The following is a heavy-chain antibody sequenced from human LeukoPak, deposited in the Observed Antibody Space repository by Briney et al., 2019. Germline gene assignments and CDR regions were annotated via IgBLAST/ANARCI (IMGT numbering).Heavy chain of an antibody. Sequence: TSETLSLTCTVSGGSISSSSYYWGWIRQPPGKGLEWIGSIYYSGSTYYNPSLKSRVTISVDTSKNQFSLKLSSVTAADTAVYYCARRGGYCSGGSCWGTNYYYYMDVWGKGTTVTVSS. CDR2: IYYSGST. V-gene: IGHV4-39*01. CDR1: GGSISSSSYY. CDR3: ARRGGYCSGGSCWGTNYYYYMDV. J-gene: IGHJ6*03. D-gene: IGHD2-15*01.